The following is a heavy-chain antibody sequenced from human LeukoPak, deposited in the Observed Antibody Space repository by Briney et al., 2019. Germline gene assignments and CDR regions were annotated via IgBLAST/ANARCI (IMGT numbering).Heavy chain of an antibody. CDR3: TRAGLMGAADY. D-gene: IGHD1-26*01. CDR1: GFTFSSYW. J-gene: IGHJ4*02. Sequence: GGSLRLSCAASGFTFSSYWMHWVRQAPGKGLVWVSCISTDVSVTSYADSVKGRFTISRDNAKNTPYLQMNSLRVEDTAVYYCTRAGLMGAADYWGQGTLVTVSS. V-gene: IGHV3-74*01. CDR2: ISTDVSVT.